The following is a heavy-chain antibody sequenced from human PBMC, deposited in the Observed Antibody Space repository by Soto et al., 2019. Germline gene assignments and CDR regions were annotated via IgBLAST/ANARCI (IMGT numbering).Heavy chain of an antibody. CDR1: GFTFTTYD. CDR3: ATGYCGGDSCRKDY. J-gene: IGHJ4*02. V-gene: IGHV3-23*01. Sequence: EVQLLESGGGLVQPGGSLRLSCATSGFTFTTYDMNWVRQAPGKGLEWVSAIRGSGGGTFYPDSVKGRFTISRDNPTNTLNLQMNSLIAEDTAVYYCATGYCGGDSCRKDYWGQGTLVTFSS. D-gene: IGHD2-21*01. CDR2: IRGSGGGT.